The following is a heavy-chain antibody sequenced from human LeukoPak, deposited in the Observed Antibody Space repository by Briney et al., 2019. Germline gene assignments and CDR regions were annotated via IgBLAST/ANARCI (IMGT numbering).Heavy chain of an antibody. Sequence: GGSLRLSCAASGFTFSNAWMSWVRQAPGKGLVWVSGINWNGGSTGYADSVKGRFTISRDNAKNSLYLQMNSLRAEDTALYYCARIRDYYGSGSYYTFDYWGQGTLVTVSS. V-gene: IGHV3-20*04. CDR2: INWNGGST. D-gene: IGHD3-10*01. CDR1: GFTFSNAW. CDR3: ARIRDYYGSGSYYTFDY. J-gene: IGHJ4*02.